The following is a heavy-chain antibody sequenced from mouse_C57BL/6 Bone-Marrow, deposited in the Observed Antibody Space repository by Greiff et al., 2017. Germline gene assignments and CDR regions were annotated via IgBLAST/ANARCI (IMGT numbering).Heavy chain of an antibody. CDR1: GYTFTSYG. Sequence: QVQLKQSGAELARPGASVKLSCKASGYTFTSYGISWVKQRTGQGLEWIGEIYPRSGNTYYNEKFKGKATLTADNSSSTAYMELRSLTSEYSAVYFCAPYGSSYRYAMDYWGQGTSVTVSS. CDR2: IYPRSGNT. J-gene: IGHJ4*01. CDR3: APYGSSYRYAMDY. D-gene: IGHD1-1*01. V-gene: IGHV1-81*01.